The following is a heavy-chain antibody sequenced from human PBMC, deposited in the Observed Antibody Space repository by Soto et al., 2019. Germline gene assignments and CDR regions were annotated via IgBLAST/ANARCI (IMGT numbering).Heavy chain of an antibody. CDR3: ARVKVGDLFRFNWFFDL. V-gene: IGHV4-30-2*01. Sequence: PSETLSLTCTVSGGSISSGNFSWTWIRQPPGKGLEWIAYIFHTGSTFYNSSLKPRVSISVDRSKNQFSLKLKSVTETDTAVYYCARVKVGDLFRFNWFFDLWGRGTLVXVSS. CDR2: IFHTGST. J-gene: IGHJ2*01. CDR1: GGSISSGNFS. D-gene: IGHD3-3*01.